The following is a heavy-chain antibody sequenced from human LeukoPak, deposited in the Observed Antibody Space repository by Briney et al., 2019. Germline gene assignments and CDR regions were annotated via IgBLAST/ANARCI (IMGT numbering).Heavy chain of an antibody. CDR2: IYYSGST. D-gene: IGHD3-3*01. CDR3: ARAKGYDFWSGYYGN. J-gene: IGHJ4*02. V-gene: IGHV4-30-4*08. Sequence: KTSETLSLTCTVSGYSISSGDYYWSWMRQPLGKGLEWIGYIYYSGSTYYNPSLKSRVTISVDTSKNQFSLKLSSVTAADTAVYYCARAKGYDFWSGYYGNWGQGTLVTVSS. CDR1: GYSISSGDYY.